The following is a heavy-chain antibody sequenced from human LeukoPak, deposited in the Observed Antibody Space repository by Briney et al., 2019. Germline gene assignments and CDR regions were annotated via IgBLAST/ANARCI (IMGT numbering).Heavy chain of an antibody. J-gene: IGHJ5*02. V-gene: IGHV4-34*01. D-gene: IGHD6-6*01. Sequence: SETLPLTCAVYGGSFSGYYWSWIRQPPGKGLEWIGEINHSGSTNYNPSLKSRVTISVDTSKNQFSLKLSSVTAADTAVYYCARDDEQLGWFDPWGQGALVTVSS. CDR3: ARDDEQLGWFDP. CDR1: GGSFSGYY. CDR2: INHSGST.